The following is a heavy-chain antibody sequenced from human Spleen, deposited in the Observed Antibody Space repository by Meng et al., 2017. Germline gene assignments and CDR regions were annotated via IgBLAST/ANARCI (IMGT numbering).Heavy chain of an antibody. CDR1: GVYIATTNW. J-gene: IGHJ4*02. CDR2: IHLGGRP. CDR3: ARRRLYDLWSESTPFDY. D-gene: IGHD3-3*01. V-gene: IGHV4-4*02. Sequence: QVQLQHQGPGLVKPWGALSLTCPVPGVYIATTNWWGWVRQPAGKGLECIGEIHLGGRPKYSPSLKSRVITSVDTYKNKFSLKLNSVTAADTAIYYCARRRLYDLWSESTPFDYWGQGTLVTVSS.